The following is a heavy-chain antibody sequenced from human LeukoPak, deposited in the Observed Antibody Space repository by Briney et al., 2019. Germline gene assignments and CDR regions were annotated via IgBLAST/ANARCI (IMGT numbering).Heavy chain of an antibody. CDR3: ARTHDFWSGYLNWFDP. V-gene: IGHV4-30-4*08. Sequence: SETLSLTCTVSGGSISSRDYYWSWIRQPPGKGLEWIAYIYYSGTTYYNPSLESRVTISVDTSKNQFSLKLSPVTAADTAVYYCARTHDFWSGYLNWFDPWGQGALVTVSS. CDR1: GGSISSRDYY. CDR2: IYYSGTT. D-gene: IGHD3-3*01. J-gene: IGHJ5*02.